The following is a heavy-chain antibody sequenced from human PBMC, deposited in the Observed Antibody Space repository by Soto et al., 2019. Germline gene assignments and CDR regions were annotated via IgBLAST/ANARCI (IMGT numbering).Heavy chain of an antibody. D-gene: IGHD6-19*01. Sequence: ESGGGLVQPGGSLRLSCAASGFTFSSYWMSWVRQAPGKGLEWVANIKQDGSEKYYVDSVKGRFTISRDNAKNSLYLQMNSLRAEDTAVYYCARDSSGWYPLGDYWGQGTLVTVSS. CDR2: IKQDGSEK. J-gene: IGHJ4*02. V-gene: IGHV3-7*01. CDR1: GFTFSSYW. CDR3: ARDSSGWYPLGDY.